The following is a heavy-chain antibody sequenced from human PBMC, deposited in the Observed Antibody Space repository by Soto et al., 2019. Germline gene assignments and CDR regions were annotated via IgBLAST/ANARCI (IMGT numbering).Heavy chain of an antibody. Sequence: ASVKVSCKASGYTFTGYHLYWVRQAPGQGLERMGWINPNSGCTNYAQKFQGRVTMTRDTSINTAYMELNSLRSDDTAVYYCAAPRSPNSRDGCDCWGQGTMVSVSS. CDR1: GYTFTGYH. D-gene: IGHD1-7*01. CDR3: AAPRSPNSRDGCDC. J-gene: IGHJ3*01. V-gene: IGHV1-2*02. CDR2: INPNSGCT.